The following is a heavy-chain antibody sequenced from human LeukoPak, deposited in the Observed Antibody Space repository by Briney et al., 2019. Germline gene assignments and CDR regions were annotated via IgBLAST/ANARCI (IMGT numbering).Heavy chain of an antibody. J-gene: IGHJ4*02. Sequence: SQTLSLTCTVAGGSISRYYWSWIRQPPGKGLEWVGHIHYSGSPNYNPYLQSRVTISVDTSKNQFSLKLRSVTAADTAVYYCARYYDSSGYWSTPHFDYWGQGTLVTVSS. V-gene: IGHV4-59*01. CDR2: IHYSGSP. D-gene: IGHD3-22*01. CDR3: ARYYDSSGYWSTPHFDY. CDR1: GGSISRYY.